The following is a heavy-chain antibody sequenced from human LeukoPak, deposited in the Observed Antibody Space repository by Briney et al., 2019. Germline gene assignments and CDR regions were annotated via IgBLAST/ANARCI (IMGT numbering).Heavy chain of an antibody. D-gene: IGHD2-2*01. CDR1: GDSISPYY. J-gene: IGHJ5*02. CDR3: ARIRYCSSTSCARFAWFDP. V-gene: IGHV4-59*12. CDR2: IYYSGST. Sequence: PSETLSLTCTVSGDSISPYYWTWIRQPPGKGLEWIGYIYYSGSTNYNPSLKSRVTISVDTSKNQFSLKLSSVTAADTAVYYCARIRYCSSTSCARFAWFDPWGQGTLVTVSS.